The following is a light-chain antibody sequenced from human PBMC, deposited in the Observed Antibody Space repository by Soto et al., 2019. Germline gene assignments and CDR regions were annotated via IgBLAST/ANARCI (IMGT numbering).Light chain of an antibody. V-gene: IGKV3-15*01. CDR3: QKYNNWPLT. Sequence: EIVMTQSPATLSVSPGEGLNLSCRASESVYSYLAWYQQKPGQAPRLLIYGASTRATGIPARFSGSGSGTEFTLTISSLQPEDFAVYYCQKYNNWPLTFGGGTKVEI. CDR1: ESVYSY. CDR2: GAS. J-gene: IGKJ4*01.